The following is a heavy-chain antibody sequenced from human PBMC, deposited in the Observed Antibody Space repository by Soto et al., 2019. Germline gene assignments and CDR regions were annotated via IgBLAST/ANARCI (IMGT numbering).Heavy chain of an antibody. D-gene: IGHD6-19*01. CDR2: IYYSGST. Sequence: SETLSLTCTVSGGSISSSTYYWGWIRQPPGKGLEWIGNIYYSGSTYYNPSLKSRVTMSLDTSKNQFSLKLSSVTAADTAVYYCATITVAGTPYYYMGVWGRGTTVTVSS. J-gene: IGHJ6*03. CDR1: GGSISSSTYY. CDR3: ATITVAGTPYYYMGV. V-gene: IGHV4-39*01.